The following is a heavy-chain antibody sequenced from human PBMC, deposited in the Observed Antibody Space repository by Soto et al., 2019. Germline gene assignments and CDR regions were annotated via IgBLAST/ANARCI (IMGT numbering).Heavy chain of an antibody. CDR1: GFTFSTYA. CDR2: ITTSGGNT. V-gene: IGHV3-23*01. J-gene: IGHJ3*02. CDR3: ARAPSTLARGAFDI. D-gene: IGHD3-10*01. Sequence: GGSLRLSCAASGFTFSTYAMSWVRQAPGKGLEWVSTITTSGGNTYYADSVQGRFTISRDNSKNTLYLQMNSLRAEDTAVYYCARAPSTLARGAFDIWGQGTMVTVSS.